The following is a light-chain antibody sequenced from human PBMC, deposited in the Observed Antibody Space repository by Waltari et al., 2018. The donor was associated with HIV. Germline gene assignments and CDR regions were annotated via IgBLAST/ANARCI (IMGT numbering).Light chain of an antibody. CDR1: SSNIGRYD. CDR2: GNN. V-gene: IGLV1-40*01. J-gene: IGLJ3*02. Sequence: QSVLTQPPSVSGAPGQRVTISCPGSSSNIGRYDIHWYQQLPGTAPKLLIYGNNKRPSGVPDRFSGSKSGTSASLAITGLQPEDEADYYCQSYDNSLKEVFGGGTKLTVL. CDR3: QSYDNSLKEV.